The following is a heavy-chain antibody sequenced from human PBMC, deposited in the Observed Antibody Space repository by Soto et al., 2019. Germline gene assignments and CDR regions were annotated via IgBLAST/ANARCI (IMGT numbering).Heavy chain of an antibody. J-gene: IGHJ4*02. Sequence: ASVKVSCKASGYTFTSYGITWVRQAPGQGLEWMGWISAYNGNTNYAQRLQGRVTMTTDTSTTTAYMELRSLRSDDTAVYYCARIRGRTGAFDYWVQGTLVTVSS. CDR2: ISAYNGNT. CDR1: GYTFTSYG. V-gene: IGHV1-18*01. D-gene: IGHD1-1*01. CDR3: ARIRGRTGAFDY.